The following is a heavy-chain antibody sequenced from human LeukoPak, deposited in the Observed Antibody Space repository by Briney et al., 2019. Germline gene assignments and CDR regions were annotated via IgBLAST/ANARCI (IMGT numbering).Heavy chain of an antibody. CDR3: ARGTVTIDY. CDR1: GGSISSDY. D-gene: IGHD4-17*01. J-gene: IGHJ4*02. CDR2: IYNGGST. V-gene: IGHV4-59*12. Sequence: SETLPLTCSVSGGSISSDYWSWIRQPPGKGLEWIGYIYNGGSTKYNSSLKSRVTISADTSNNQFSLKLSSVTAADTAVYYCARGTVTIDYWGQGTLVTVSS.